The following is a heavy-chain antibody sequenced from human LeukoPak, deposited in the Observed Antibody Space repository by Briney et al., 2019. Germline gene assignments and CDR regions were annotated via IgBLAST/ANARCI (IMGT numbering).Heavy chain of an antibody. V-gene: IGHV1-2*02. Sequence: ASVKVSCKASGYTFTGYYMHWVRQAPGQGLEWMGWIYPNSGGTNYAQKFQGRVTMTRDTSISTAYMELSRLRSDDTAVYYCARDRAVAGYYYYGMDVWGQGTTVTVS. J-gene: IGHJ6*02. CDR1: GYTFTGYY. CDR2: IYPNSGGT. D-gene: IGHD6-19*01. CDR3: ARDRAVAGYYYYGMDV.